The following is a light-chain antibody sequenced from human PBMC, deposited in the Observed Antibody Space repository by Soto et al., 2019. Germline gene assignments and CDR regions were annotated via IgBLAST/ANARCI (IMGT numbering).Light chain of an antibody. CDR3: QQYGSSPGVT. CDR1: QSVSSAY. V-gene: IGKV3-20*01. CDR2: DVS. J-gene: IGKJ4*01. Sequence: EIVLTQSPGTLSLSPGERATLSCRASQSVSSAYLAWYQQKPGQAPRLLIYDVSSRATGIPDRFSGSGSGTDFTLTISRLEPEDFAVYYCQQYGSSPGVTFGGGTKVDIK.